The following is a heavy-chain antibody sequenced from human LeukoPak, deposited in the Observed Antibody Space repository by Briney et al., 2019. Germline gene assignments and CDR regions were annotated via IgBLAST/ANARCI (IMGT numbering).Heavy chain of an antibody. J-gene: IGHJ4*02. CDR1: GYSLSSGYY. V-gene: IGHV4-38-2*02. D-gene: IGHD3-16*02. Sequence: SETLSLTCTVSGYSLSSGYYWGWIRQPPGKGLEWIGSIYHSGSTYYNPSLKSRVTISVDTSKNQFSLKLSSVTAADTAVYYCAKEGRLRLGELSFLDYWGQGTLVTVSS. CDR2: IYHSGST. CDR3: AKEGRLRLGELSFLDY.